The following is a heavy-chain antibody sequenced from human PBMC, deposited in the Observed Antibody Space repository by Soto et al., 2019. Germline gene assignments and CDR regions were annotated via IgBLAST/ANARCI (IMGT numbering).Heavy chain of an antibody. J-gene: IGHJ4*02. Sequence: VQLLESGGGLVQPGGSLRLSCAASGFTFSSYAMSWVRQAPGKGLEWVSAISGSGGSPYYADSVKGRFTISRDNSKNTLYLQMNSLRADDTAVYYCAKDRRYYGSGTEDYWGQGTLVTVSS. CDR1: GFTFSSYA. CDR3: AKDRRYYGSGTEDY. V-gene: IGHV3-23*01. CDR2: ISGSGGSP. D-gene: IGHD3-10*01.